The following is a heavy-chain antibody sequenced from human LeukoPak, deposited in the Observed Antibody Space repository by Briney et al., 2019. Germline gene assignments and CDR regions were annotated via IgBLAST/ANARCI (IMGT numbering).Heavy chain of an antibody. CDR2: IRYDGSNK. V-gene: IGHV3-30*02. Sequence: GGSLRLSCAASGFTFSSYGMHWVRQAPGKGLEWVAFIRYDGSNKYYADSVKGRFTISRDNSKNTLYLQMNSLRAEDTAVYYCAKGFWAGVVITYWGQGALVTVSS. D-gene: IGHD3-3*01. J-gene: IGHJ4*02. CDR1: GFTFSSYG. CDR3: AKGFWAGVVITY.